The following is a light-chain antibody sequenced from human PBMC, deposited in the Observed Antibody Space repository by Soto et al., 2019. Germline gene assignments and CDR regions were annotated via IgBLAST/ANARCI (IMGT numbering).Light chain of an antibody. CDR1: QSISSY. J-gene: IGKJ2*01. CDR2: GAS. CDR3: QQSYSAPRT. V-gene: IGKV1-39*01. Sequence: DIQMTQSPSSLPASVGDRISITCRASQSISSYLSWYQQKPGKAPKLPIYGASNLQSGVPSRFSGSGSETGFTLTISSLQPEDFATYYCQQSYSAPRTVGQGTKVDIK.